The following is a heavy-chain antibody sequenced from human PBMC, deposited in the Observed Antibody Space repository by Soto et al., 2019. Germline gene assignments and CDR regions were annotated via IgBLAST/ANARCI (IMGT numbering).Heavy chain of an antibody. D-gene: IGHD3-10*01. CDR3: ARIYGSGSYPY. CDR1: GFTFSSYA. CDR2: ISGSGGST. V-gene: IGHV3-23*01. Sequence: GGSLRLSCAASGFTFSSYAVSWVRQAPGKGLEWVSAISGSGGSTYYADSVKGRFTISRDNSKNTLYLQMNSLRAEDTAVYYCARIYGSGSYPYWGQGTLVTVSS. J-gene: IGHJ4*02.